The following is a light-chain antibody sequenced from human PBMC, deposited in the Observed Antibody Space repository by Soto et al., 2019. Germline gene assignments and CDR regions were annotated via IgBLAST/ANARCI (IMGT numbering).Light chain of an antibody. CDR2: GTS. V-gene: IGKV3-20*01. CDR3: QRYGSSPLIT. J-gene: IGKJ5*01. CDR1: QSVSSSS. Sequence: VLTQSPGTLSLSPGERATLSCRASQSVSSSSLAWYQQRPGQAPRLLIYGTSSRATGIPDRFSGSGSGTDFTLTIGRLEPEDFAVYFCQRYGSSPLITFGQGTRLEIK.